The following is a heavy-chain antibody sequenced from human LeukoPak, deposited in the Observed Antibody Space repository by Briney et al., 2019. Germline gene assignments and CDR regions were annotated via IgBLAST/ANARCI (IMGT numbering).Heavy chain of an antibody. CDR3: AKMGIAGTYDAFDI. V-gene: IGHV3-23*01. CDR1: GFTFSSNA. Sequence: GALRLSCAASGFTFSSNAMSWVRQAPGMGLEWVSAISGSGGSTYYADSVKGRFTISRDNSKNTLYLQMNGLRAEDTAVYYCAKMGIAGTYDAFDIWGQGTMVTVSS. J-gene: IGHJ3*02. D-gene: IGHD6-13*01. CDR2: ISGSGGST.